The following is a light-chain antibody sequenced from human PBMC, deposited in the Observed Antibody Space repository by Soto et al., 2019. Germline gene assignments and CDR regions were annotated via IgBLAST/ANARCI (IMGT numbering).Light chain of an antibody. CDR2: GNS. J-gene: IGLJ2*01. V-gene: IGLV1-40*01. CDR3: QSYDSSLSGYV. CDR1: SSNIGAGYD. Sequence: QSVLTQPPSVSGAPGQRVPISCPGSSSNIGAGYDVHWYQHLPGTAPKLLIYGNSNRPSGVPDRFSGAKSGTSAALAITGRQAEDEADYYCQSYDSSLSGYVFGAGTKLTVL.